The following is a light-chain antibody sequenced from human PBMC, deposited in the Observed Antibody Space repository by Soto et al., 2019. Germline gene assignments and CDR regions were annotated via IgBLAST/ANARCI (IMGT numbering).Light chain of an antibody. J-gene: IGKJ4*01. Sequence: VVMTQSALSMPVTLGQPASISCGCRQSLVYADGNTYLNWFHQRPGQSPRRXXYQVSNRDSGVSDRFSGSGSGTDGTLKISRVEAEDGGIYDRMQGTHWPPNFGGGTKVDI. CDR3: MQGTHWPPN. CDR2: QVS. CDR1: QSLVYADGNTY. V-gene: IGKV2-30*01.